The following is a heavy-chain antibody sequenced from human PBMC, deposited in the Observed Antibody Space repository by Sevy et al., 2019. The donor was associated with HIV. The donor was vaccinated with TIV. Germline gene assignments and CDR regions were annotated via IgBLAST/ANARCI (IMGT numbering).Heavy chain of an antibody. J-gene: IGHJ6*03. CDR2: ISGSGTRT. CDR3: GKGGGGHYDPDEIGYYFYYYNMDV. CDR1: GFSFDSYG. Sequence: GGSLRLSCAVSGFSFDSYGMTWVRQAPGKGLEWVSGISGSGTRTYYADSVKGRFSISRDNSKNRLYLQMNSLRSEDTGICYCGKGGGGHYDPDEIGYYFYYYNMDVWGKGTTVTVSS. D-gene: IGHD3-22*01. V-gene: IGHV3-23*01.